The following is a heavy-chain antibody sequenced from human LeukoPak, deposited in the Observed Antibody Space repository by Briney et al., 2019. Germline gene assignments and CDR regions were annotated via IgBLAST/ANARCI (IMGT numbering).Heavy chain of an antibody. CDR2: ISYDGSNK. V-gene: IGHV3-30*04. CDR3: ARVLSGYDFDY. Sequence: GGSLRLSCAASGFTFSSYAMRWVRQAPGKGLEWVAVISYDGSNKYYADSVKGRFTISRDNSKNTLYLQMNSLRAEDTAVYYCARVLSGYDFDYWGQGTLVTVSS. D-gene: IGHD5-12*01. J-gene: IGHJ4*02. CDR1: GFTFSSYA.